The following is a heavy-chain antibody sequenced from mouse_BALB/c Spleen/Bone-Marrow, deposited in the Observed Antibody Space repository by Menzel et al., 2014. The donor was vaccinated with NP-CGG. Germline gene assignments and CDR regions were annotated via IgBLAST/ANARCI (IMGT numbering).Heavy chain of an antibody. CDR3: ARDMGLLRFDY. Sequence: VQLQQSGGGLVQPGGSLILSCATSGFTFTDYYMSWVRQPPGKALEWLGFIRNKANGYTTEYSASVKGRFTISRDNSQSILYLQMNTLRAEDSATYYCARDMGLLRFDYWGQGTTLTVSS. CDR2: IRNKANGYTT. J-gene: IGHJ2*01. CDR1: GFTFTDYY. V-gene: IGHV7-3*02. D-gene: IGHD1-1*01.